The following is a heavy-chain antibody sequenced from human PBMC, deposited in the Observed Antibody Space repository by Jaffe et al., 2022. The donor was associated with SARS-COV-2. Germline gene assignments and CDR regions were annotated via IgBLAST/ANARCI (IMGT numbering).Heavy chain of an antibody. CDR3: ARLGSGWSIDY. Sequence: QVQLVESGGGVVQPGRSLRLSCAASGFTFRSYGMHWVRQAPGKGLEWVAVIWNDGSNKYHVDSVKGRFTISRDNSKNTLDLQMNSLRAEDTAVYYCARLGSGWSIDYWGQGTLVSVSS. CDR1: GFTFRSYG. V-gene: IGHV3-33*01. D-gene: IGHD6-19*01. CDR2: IWNDGSNK. J-gene: IGHJ4*02.